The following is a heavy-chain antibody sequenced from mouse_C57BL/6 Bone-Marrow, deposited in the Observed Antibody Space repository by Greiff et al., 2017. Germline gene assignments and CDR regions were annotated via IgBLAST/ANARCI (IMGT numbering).Heavy chain of an antibody. J-gene: IGHJ4*01. D-gene: IGHD2-3*01. Sequence: DVMLVESGGGLVKPGGSLKLSCAASGFTFSSYTMSWVRQTPEKRLEWVATISGGGGNTYYPDSVKGRFTISRDNAKNTLYLQMSSLRSEDTALYYCASEGDDGYWRYAIDYWGQGTSVTVSS. CDR3: ASEGDDGYWRYAIDY. CDR2: ISGGGGNT. V-gene: IGHV5-9*01. CDR1: GFTFSSYT.